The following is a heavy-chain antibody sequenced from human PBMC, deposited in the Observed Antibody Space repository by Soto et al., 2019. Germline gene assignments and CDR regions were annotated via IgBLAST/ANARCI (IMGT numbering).Heavy chain of an antibody. J-gene: IGHJ4*02. CDR3: AGEVGGTSLQL. CDR1: GGTFKKYG. CDR2: IIPMYGIA. Sequence: QVQLVQSGAEVKKPGSSVRVSCRTSGGTFKKYGFSWVRQAPGQGLEWMGGIIPMYGIANYGQIFQGRLTITADESTNTVYLDLTSLKSEDTAVYSCAGEVGGTSLQLWGQGNQVTVSS. V-gene: IGHV1-69*12. D-gene: IGHD1-1*01.